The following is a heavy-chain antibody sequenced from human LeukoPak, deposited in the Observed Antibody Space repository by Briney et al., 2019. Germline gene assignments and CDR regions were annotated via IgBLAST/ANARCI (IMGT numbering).Heavy chain of an antibody. D-gene: IGHD2-2*01. V-gene: IGHV4-61*02. CDR1: GGSISSGSYY. CDR3: ARIASYRRYFDY. J-gene: IGHJ4*02. Sequence: PSQTLSLTCTVSGGSISSGSYYWSWIRQPAGKGLEWIGRIYTSGSTNYNPSLKSRVTISVDTSKNQFSLKLSSVTAADTAVYYCARIASYRRYFDYWGQGTLVTVSS. CDR2: IYTSGST.